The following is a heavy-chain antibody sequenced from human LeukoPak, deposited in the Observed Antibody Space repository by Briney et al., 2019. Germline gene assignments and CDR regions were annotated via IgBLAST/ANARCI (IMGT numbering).Heavy chain of an antibody. D-gene: IGHD3-10*01. V-gene: IGHV4-59*01. CDR2: VYDSGTT. CDR3: ARVFDSGSQAYFYYMDV. CDR1: GGSISRYY. J-gene: IGHJ6*03. Sequence: SETLSLTCIVSGGSISRYYWSWIRQPPGKGLEWFGYVYDSGTTNYNPSLKSRVTMSVDTSKNQFSLKVSSVTAADTAVYYCARVFDSGSQAYFYYMDVWGKGTTVTIFS.